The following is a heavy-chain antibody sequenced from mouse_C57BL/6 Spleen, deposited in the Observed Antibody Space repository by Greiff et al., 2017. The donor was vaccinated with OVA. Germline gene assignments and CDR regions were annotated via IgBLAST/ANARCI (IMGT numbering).Heavy chain of an antibody. CDR2: IDPETGGT. CDR3: TRRIYYDY. J-gene: IGHJ2*01. CDR1: GYTFTDYE. V-gene: IGHV1-15*01. Sequence: LQQSVAELVRPGASVTLSCKASGYTFTDYEMHWVKQTPVHGLEWIGAIDPETGGTAYNQKFKGKAILTADKSSSTAYMELRSLTSEDSAVYYCTRRIYYDYWGQGTTLTVSS.